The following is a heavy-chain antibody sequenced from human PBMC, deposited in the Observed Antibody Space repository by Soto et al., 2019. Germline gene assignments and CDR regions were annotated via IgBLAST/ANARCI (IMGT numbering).Heavy chain of an antibody. J-gene: IGHJ4*02. V-gene: IGHV4-4*02. Sequence: QVQLQESGPGLVRPSGTVSLTCAVSGGSISNGDWWSWVRQPPGKGLEWIGEIHHSGSTNYNPSLKSRVTMSVVPSKNLFSLTLYAVTAADTAFYYCARDQGSLPGEWGQGTLVSVSS. CDR2: IHHSGST. CDR3: ARDQGSLPGE. CDR1: GGSISNGDW. D-gene: IGHD6-13*01.